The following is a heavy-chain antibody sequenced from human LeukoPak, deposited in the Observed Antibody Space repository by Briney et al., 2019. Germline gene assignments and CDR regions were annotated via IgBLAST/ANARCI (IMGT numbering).Heavy chain of an antibody. CDR2: INPSGGST. J-gene: IGHJ4*02. CDR1: GYTFTSYY. CDR3: ARDMANIVVVVAATHYYFDY. D-gene: IGHD2-15*01. Sequence: GASVKVSCKASGYTFTSYYMHWVRQAPGHGLEWMGIINPSGGSTSYAQKFQGRVTMTRDTSTSTVYMELSSLRSEDTAVYYCARDMANIVVVVAATHYYFDYWGQGTLVTVSS. V-gene: IGHV1-46*01.